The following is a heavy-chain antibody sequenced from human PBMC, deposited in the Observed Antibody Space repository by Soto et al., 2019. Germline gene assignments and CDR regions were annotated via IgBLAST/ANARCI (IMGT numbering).Heavy chain of an antibody. CDR3: AREGGSETLQPSYNWFDT. Sequence: QVQLVQSGAEVKKPGASVKVSCKASGYTFTDYHIHWVRQAPGQGLEFMGWINANNGGAGSAPQFQGRVTVTRDTSITTVYMELSNLRSADTAVYYCAREGGSETLQPSYNWFDTWGQGTLVTVSS. D-gene: IGHD6-25*01. J-gene: IGHJ5*02. CDR2: INANNGGA. CDR1: GYTFTDYH. V-gene: IGHV1-2*02.